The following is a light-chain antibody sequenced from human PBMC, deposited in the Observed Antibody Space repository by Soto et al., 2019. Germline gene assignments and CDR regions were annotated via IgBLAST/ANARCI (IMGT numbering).Light chain of an antibody. J-gene: IGLJ1*01. Sequence: QSVLTQPPSASGSPGQSVTISCTGTSSDVGGYNYVSWYQQYPGKAPKLMIYEVSKRPSGVPDRFSGSKSGNTASLTVSGLQTEDEADYYCSSFTGTTTLDVFGTGTKLTVL. CDR3: SSFTGTTTLDV. V-gene: IGLV2-8*01. CDR1: SSDVGGYNY. CDR2: EVS.